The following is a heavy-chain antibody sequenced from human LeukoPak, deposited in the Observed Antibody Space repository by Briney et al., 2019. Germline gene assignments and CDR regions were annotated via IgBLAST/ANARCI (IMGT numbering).Heavy chain of an antibody. J-gene: IGHJ6*02. V-gene: IGHV4-30-4*01. D-gene: IGHD2-2*01. CDR1: GGSITSGDYY. CDR2: IYYSGST. CDR3: ARDRIVVVPAASNYYYGMDV. Sequence: SETLSLTCTVSGGSITSGDYYWSWIRQPPGKGLEWIGYIYYSGSTYYNPSLKSRVTISVDTSKNQFSLKLSSVTAADTAVYYCARDRIVVVPAASNYYYGMDVWGQGPTVTVSS.